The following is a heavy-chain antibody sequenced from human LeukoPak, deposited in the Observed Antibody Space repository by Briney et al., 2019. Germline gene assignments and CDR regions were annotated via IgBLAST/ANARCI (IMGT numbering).Heavy chain of an antibody. CDR2: ISSSSSYI. D-gene: IGHD5-18*01. CDR3: ARPDTAMVRGYYFDY. Sequence: TSGGSLRLSCAASGFTFDDYGMSWVRQAPGKGLEWVSSISSSSSYIYYADSVKGRFTISRDNAKNSLYLQMNSLRAEDTAVYYCARPDTAMVRGYYFDYWGQGTLVTVSS. CDR1: GFTFDDYG. J-gene: IGHJ4*02. V-gene: IGHV3-21*01.